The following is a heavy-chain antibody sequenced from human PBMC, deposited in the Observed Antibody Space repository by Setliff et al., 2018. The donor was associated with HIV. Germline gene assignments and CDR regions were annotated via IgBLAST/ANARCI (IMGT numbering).Heavy chain of an antibody. D-gene: IGHD3-22*01. V-gene: IGHV3-7*01. CDR3: ARDYHAFRMIVVVDNYYGMDV. CDR2: INQDGSEE. Sequence: GGSLRLSCAASGFTFSNFYMSWVRQAPGKGLEWVANINQDGSEENYVDSVKGRFTISRDNANNSLHLQMNSLRAEDTAVYYCARDYHAFRMIVVVDNYYGMDVWGQGTTVTVSS. CDR1: GFTFSNFY. J-gene: IGHJ6*02.